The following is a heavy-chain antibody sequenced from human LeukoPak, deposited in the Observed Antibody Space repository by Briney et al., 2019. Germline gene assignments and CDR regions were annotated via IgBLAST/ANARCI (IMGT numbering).Heavy chain of an antibody. V-gene: IGHV1-18*01. CDR1: GYTFTSYG. J-gene: IGHJ3*02. D-gene: IGHD3-22*01. CDR3: ARDAPHPYYYDSSGYYREDAFDI. Sequence: ASVKVSCKASGYTFTSYGISWVRQAPGQGLEWMGWISAYNGNTNYAQKLQGRVTMTTDTSTSTAYMELRSLSSDDTAVYYCARDAPHPYYYDSSGYYREDAFDIWGQGTMVTVSS. CDR2: ISAYNGNT.